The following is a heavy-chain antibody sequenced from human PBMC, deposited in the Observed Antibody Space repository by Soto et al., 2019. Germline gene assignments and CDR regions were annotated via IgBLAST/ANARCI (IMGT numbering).Heavy chain of an antibody. CDR1: GFTFSSYW. CDR3: ARIAASGRGWDV. D-gene: IGHD6-13*01. Sequence: EVQLVESGGGLVQPGGSLRLSCVDSGFTFSSYWMSWVRQAPVKGLEWVGNIKQDGSEENYVDSVKGRFTISRDNAKNSMYLQMNSLRVEDTAVYYCARIAASGRGWDVWGQGTTVLVSS. J-gene: IGHJ6*02. CDR2: IKQDGSEE. V-gene: IGHV3-7*01.